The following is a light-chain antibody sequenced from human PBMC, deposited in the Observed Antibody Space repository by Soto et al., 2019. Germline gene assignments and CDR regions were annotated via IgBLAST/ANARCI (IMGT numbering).Light chain of an antibody. CDR2: DVS. CDR3: TSYTTSSTYV. V-gene: IGLV2-14*03. CDR1: SGDVDGYNF. Sequence: QSVLTHPASVSVSPGQSITISCPGASGDVDGYNFVSWYQHHPGKAPKLIIYDVSNRPSGVSSRFSGFKSGNTASLTVSGLQAEDEADYYCTSYTTSSTYVFGTGTKVTVL. J-gene: IGLJ1*01.